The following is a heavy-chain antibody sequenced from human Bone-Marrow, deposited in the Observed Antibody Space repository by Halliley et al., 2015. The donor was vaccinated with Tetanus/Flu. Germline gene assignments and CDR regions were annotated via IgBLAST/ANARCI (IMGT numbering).Heavy chain of an antibody. Sequence: SLRLSCAASGFTFSSYEMNWVRQAPGKGLEWVSYINTVNGIHYADSVKGRFTISRDNAKNSLYLQMNSLRAEDTAVYYCARERADCGGDCSDVWGQGTMVTVSS. J-gene: IGHJ3*01. CDR1: GFTFSSYE. CDR3: ARERADCGGDCSDV. D-gene: IGHD2-21*02. V-gene: IGHV3-48*03. CDR2: INTVNGI.